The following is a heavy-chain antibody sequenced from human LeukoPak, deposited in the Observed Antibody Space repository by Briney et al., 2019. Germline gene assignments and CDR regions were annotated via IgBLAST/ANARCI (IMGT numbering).Heavy chain of an antibody. J-gene: IGHJ4*02. CDR1: GLTFSSSW. V-gene: IGHV3-7*01. CDR3: ARDLAYSRLDC. D-gene: IGHD5-18*01. CDR2: ISPDGNKK. Sequence: GGSLRLSCAVSGLTFSSSWMDWVRQAPGKGLEWVASISPDGNKKYSADSVKGRFTISRDNAENSLYLQMNSLRVEDTAFYYCARDLAYSRLDCWGQGMLVTVSS.